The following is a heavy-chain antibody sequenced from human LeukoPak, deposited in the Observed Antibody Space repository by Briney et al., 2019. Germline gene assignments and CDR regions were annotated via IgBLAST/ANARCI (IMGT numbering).Heavy chain of an antibody. CDR3: ARHGSGWLNFLDY. D-gene: IGHD6-19*01. CDR1: GGSFSGYY. Sequence: PSETLSLTCAVYGGSFSGYYWSWIRQPPGKGLEWIGEINHSGSTNYNPSLKSRVTISVDTSKNQFSLKLSSVTAADTAVYYCARHGSGWLNFLDYWGQGTLVTVSS. J-gene: IGHJ4*02. CDR2: INHSGST. V-gene: IGHV4-34*01.